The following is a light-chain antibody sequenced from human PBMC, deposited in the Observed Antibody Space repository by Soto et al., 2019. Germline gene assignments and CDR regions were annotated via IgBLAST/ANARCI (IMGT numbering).Light chain of an antibody. CDR3: AVWDDSLNGLV. CDR2: SDN. J-gene: IGLJ2*01. V-gene: IGLV1-44*01. Sequence: QSVLTQPPSASGTPGQRVTISCSGSSSNIGSNTVNWYQQLPGTAPKLLIYSDNQRPSGVPDRFSVSKSGTSVSLAISGLQSDDEADYYCAVWDDSLNGLVFGGGTKVTVL. CDR1: SSNIGSNT.